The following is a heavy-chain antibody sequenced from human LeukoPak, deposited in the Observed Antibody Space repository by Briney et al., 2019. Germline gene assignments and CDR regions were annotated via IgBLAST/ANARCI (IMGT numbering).Heavy chain of an antibody. CDR2: ISYDGTNK. CDR1: GFTFSSYG. CDR3: ARNQLLYLGWFDP. V-gene: IGHV3-30*03. Sequence: GGSLRLSCAASGFTFSSYGMHWVRQAPGKGLEWVAVISYDGTNKYYADSVKGRFTISRDNSKNTLYLQMNSLRAEDTAVYYCARNQLLYLGWFDPWGQGTLVTVSS. D-gene: IGHD2-2*02. J-gene: IGHJ5*02.